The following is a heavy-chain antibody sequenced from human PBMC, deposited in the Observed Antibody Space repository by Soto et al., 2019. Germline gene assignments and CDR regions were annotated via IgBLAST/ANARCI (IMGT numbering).Heavy chain of an antibody. D-gene: IGHD2-15*01. V-gene: IGHV3-23*01. Sequence: GGSLRISCAASGFTFGSYAMSWVRQAPGKGLEWVSAISGSGGSTYYADSVKGRFTISRDNSKNRLDLAMNSLRAEDRAAYYCAIGDHWLLPYHFSHWSQRTLVTGSS. CDR3: AIGDHWLLPYHFSH. CDR2: ISGSGGST. CDR1: GFTFGSYA. J-gene: IGHJ4*02.